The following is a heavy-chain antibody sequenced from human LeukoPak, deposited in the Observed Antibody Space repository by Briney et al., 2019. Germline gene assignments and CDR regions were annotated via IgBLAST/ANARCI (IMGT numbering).Heavy chain of an antibody. D-gene: IGHD1-26*01. Sequence: GGSLRLSCAASGFTVSSNYMSWVRQAPGKGLEWVSAISGSGGSTYYADSVKGRFTISRDNSKNTLYLQMNSLRAEDTAVYYCANGATRGVYYYYYMDVWGKGTTVTVSS. V-gene: IGHV3-23*01. CDR2: ISGSGGST. J-gene: IGHJ6*03. CDR3: ANGATRGVYYYYYMDV. CDR1: GFTVSSNY.